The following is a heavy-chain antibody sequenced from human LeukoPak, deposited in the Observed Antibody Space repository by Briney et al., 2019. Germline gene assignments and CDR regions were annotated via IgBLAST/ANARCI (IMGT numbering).Heavy chain of an antibody. CDR1: GFTFSSYS. CDR3: AREIAESYYYYYYMDV. CDR2: ISSSSSYI. J-gene: IGHJ6*03. V-gene: IGHV3-21*01. Sequence: GGSLRLSCAASGFTFSSYSMNWVRQAPGKGLEWVSSISSSSSYIYYADSVKGRFTISRDNAKNSLYLQMNSLRAEDTAVYYCAREIAESYYYYYYMDVWGKGTTVTVS.